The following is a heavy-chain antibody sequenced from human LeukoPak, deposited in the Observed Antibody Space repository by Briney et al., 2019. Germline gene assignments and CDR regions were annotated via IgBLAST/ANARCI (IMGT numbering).Heavy chain of an antibody. J-gene: IGHJ4*02. Sequence: PGGSLRLSCAASGNYLMHWVRQAPGKGLVWVSDINSDGSWTSYADSVKGRFTISKDNAKNTGYLHMYNLRAEDTAVYYCVSFYEAYWGRGTLVTVSS. CDR1: GNYL. CDR2: INSDGSWT. CDR3: VSFYEAY. V-gene: IGHV3-74*01. D-gene: IGHD2-2*01.